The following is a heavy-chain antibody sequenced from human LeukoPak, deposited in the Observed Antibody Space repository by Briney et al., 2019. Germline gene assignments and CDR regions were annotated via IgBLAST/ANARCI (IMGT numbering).Heavy chain of an antibody. V-gene: IGHV4-31*03. CDR1: GGSISSGGYY. Sequence: PSETLSLTCTVSGGSISSGGYYWSWIRQHPGKGLEWIGYIYHSGSTYYNPSLKSRVTISVDTSKNQFSLKLSSVTAADTAVYYCAGSRIAVAGPELNDAFDIWGQGTMVTVSS. J-gene: IGHJ3*02. CDR2: IYHSGST. D-gene: IGHD6-19*01. CDR3: AGSRIAVAGPELNDAFDI.